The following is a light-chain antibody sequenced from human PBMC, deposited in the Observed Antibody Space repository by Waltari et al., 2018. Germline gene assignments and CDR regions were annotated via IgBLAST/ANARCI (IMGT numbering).Light chain of an antibody. V-gene: IGKV3-20*01. Sequence: EIVLTQSPGTLSLSPGDRATLSYKASQSVDYNYLAWYQQKPGQAPRLLIYGASNRATDIPDRFSGTGSGTDFTLTIIRVEPEDFAVYYCQHYVRFFPLTFGGGTKVEIK. CDR3: QHYVRFFPLT. CDR2: GAS. CDR1: QSVDYNY. J-gene: IGKJ4*01.